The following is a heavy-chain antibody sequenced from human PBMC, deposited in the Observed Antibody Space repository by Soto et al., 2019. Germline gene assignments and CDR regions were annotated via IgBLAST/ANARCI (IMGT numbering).Heavy chain of an antibody. J-gene: IGHJ3*02. V-gene: IGHV3-30-3*01. CDR3: ARAHYHDSSGPNGHAFDI. Sequence: GGSLRLSCTASEFTFSDYAMHWVRQAPGKGLEWVAVISDDGDKVFYADSMKDRLTISRDNSKSTLFLQLTSLGPEDTALYYCARAHYHDSSGPNGHAFDIWGQGTLVTVSS. CDR1: EFTFSDYA. D-gene: IGHD3-22*01. CDR2: ISDDGDKV.